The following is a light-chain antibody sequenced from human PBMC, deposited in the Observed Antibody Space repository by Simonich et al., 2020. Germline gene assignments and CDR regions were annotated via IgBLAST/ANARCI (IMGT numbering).Light chain of an antibody. J-gene: IGKJ1*01. CDR1: QGISSY. CDR3: QQYYSYPWT. Sequence: IQMTQSPSTLSASVGDRVTITCRASQGISSYLAWYQQKPGKAPKLLIYAASTLQSGVPSRFSGSGSGTDFTLTISCLQSEDFATYYCQQYYSYPWTFGQGTKVEIK. CDR2: AAS. V-gene: IGKV1-8*01.